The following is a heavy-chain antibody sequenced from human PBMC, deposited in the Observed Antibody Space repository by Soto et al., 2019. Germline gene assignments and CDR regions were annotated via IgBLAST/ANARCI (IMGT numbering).Heavy chain of an antibody. CDR1: GFTFSGSA. D-gene: IGHD3-10*01. CDR3: CAIRGGQPDY. Sequence: EVQLVESGGGLVQPGGSLKLSCAASGFTFSGSAMHWVRQASGKGLEWVGRIRSKPNSYATAYAASVKGRFTISRDDSTNTAYLQMNSLKTEDKAVYYCCAIRGGQPDYWGQGTLVTVSS. J-gene: IGHJ4*02. V-gene: IGHV3-73*02. CDR2: IRSKPNSYAT.